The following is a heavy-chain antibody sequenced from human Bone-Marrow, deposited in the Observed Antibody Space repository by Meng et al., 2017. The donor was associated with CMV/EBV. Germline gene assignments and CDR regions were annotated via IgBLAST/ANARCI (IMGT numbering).Heavy chain of an antibody. V-gene: IGHV1-8*03. Sequence: ASVKVSCKASGYTFTSYDINWVRQATGQGLEWMGWMNPNSGNTGYAQKFQGRVTITADKSTSTAYMELSSLRSEDTAVYYCARTSTGYDYFDYWGQGTLVTVSS. CDR2: MNPNSGNT. D-gene: IGHD5-12*01. CDR1: GYTFTSYD. J-gene: IGHJ4*02. CDR3: ARTSTGYDYFDY.